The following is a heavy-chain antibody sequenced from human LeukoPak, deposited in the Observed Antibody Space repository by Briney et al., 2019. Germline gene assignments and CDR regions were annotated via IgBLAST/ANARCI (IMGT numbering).Heavy chain of an antibody. D-gene: IGHD2-2*01. CDR2: IKQDGGQI. Sequence: PGGSLRLSCAASEFTFSSYWMSWVRQAPGKGLEWVANIKQDGGQIYYLESVKGRFTVSRDNAKNSLYLQMNSLRAEDTAVYYCARLGARQMPEYWGQGTLVTVSS. J-gene: IGHJ4*02. V-gene: IGHV3-7*01. CDR3: ARLGARQMPEY. CDR1: EFTFSSYW.